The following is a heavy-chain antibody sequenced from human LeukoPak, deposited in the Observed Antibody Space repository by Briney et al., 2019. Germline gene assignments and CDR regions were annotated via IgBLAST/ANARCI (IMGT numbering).Heavy chain of an antibody. CDR2: IKQDGSEK. Sequence: PGGSLRLSCAASEFTFSRYWMSWVRQAAGKGLEWVANIKQDGSEKYYVDSVKGRFTFSRDNAKNSLYLQMNSLRAEDTAVYYCARDNGGPDDYWGQGTLVSVSS. D-gene: IGHD3-16*01. V-gene: IGHV3-7*01. CDR3: ARDNGGPDDY. J-gene: IGHJ4*02. CDR1: EFTFSRYW.